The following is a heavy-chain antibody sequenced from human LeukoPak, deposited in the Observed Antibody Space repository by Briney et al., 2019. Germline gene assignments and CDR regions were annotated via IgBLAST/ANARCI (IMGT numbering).Heavy chain of an antibody. CDR1: GGSISSYY. J-gene: IGHJ4*02. V-gene: IGHV4-4*08. Sequence: SETLSLTCTVSGGSISSYYWSWIRQPPGKGLEWIGRIYTSGSTNYNPSLKSRVTISVDTSKNQFSLKLSSVTAADTAVYYCAREIGYYDSSGYAPFDYWGQGTLVTVSS. D-gene: IGHD3-22*01. CDR3: AREIGYYDSSGYAPFDY. CDR2: IYTSGST.